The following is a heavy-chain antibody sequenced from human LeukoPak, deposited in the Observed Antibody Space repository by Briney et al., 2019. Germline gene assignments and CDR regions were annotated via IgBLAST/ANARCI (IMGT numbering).Heavy chain of an antibody. V-gene: IGHV3-23*01. Sequence: GGSLRLSCAASGFTFSSYAMSWVRQAPGKGLEWVSSISGSGAGTSYADPVKGRFTISRDNSRNTLYLQMDSLRAEDTAVYYCANSNWFDPWGQGTLVTVSS. J-gene: IGHJ5*02. CDR2: ISGSGAGT. CDR1: GFTFSSYA. CDR3: ANSNWFDP.